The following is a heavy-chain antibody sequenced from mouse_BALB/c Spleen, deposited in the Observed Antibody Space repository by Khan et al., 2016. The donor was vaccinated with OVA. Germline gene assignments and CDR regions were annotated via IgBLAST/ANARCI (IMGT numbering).Heavy chain of an antibody. D-gene: IGHD1-1*01. CDR1: GYTFSSYW. J-gene: IGHJ3*01. V-gene: IGHV1-9*01. CDR2: ILPGSGSN. CDR3: ARGNYYGSSSWFGY. Sequence: VKLLESGAELLKPGASVKISCKATGYTFSSYWIEWVKQRPGHGLEWIGEILPGSGSNNSNATFTGKATFTADTSSNTAYMQLSSLTSEDSAVYYCARGNYYGSSSWFGYWGQGTLVTVS.